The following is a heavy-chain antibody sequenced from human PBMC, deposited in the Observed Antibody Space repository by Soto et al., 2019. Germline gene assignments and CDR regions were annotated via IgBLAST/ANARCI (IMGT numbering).Heavy chain of an antibody. CDR3: ARSGRVAYYDYVWGSYRPRAIDY. J-gene: IGHJ4*02. V-gene: IGHV4-34*01. Sequence: SETLSLTCAVYGGSFSGYYWSWIRQPPGKGLEWIGEINHSGSTNYNPSLKSRFTISVETSKTQFSLKLSSVTAADTAVYYCARSGRVAYYDYVWGSYRPRAIDYWGQGTLVTVSS. D-gene: IGHD3-16*02. CDR2: INHSGST. CDR1: GGSFSGYY.